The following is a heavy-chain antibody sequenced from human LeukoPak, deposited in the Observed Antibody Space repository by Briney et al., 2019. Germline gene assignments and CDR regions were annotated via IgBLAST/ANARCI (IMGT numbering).Heavy chain of an antibody. CDR1: GFTVSSNY. V-gene: IGHV3-53*01. CDR2: IYSGGST. Sequence: GGSLRLSCAASGFTVSSNYMSWVRQAPGKGLEWVSVIYSGGSTFYADSVKDRFTISRDNSKNTLYLQMNNLRADDSAVYYCANMVRGVTGPLFYWGQGTLVTVSS. CDR3: ANMVRGVTGPLFY. J-gene: IGHJ4*02. D-gene: IGHD3-10*01.